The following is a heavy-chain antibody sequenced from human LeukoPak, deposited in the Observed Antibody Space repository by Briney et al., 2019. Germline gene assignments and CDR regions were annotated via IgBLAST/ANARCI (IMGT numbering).Heavy chain of an antibody. J-gene: IGHJ6*03. CDR2: ISGNGGST. V-gene: IGHV3-23*01. CDR3: AKVGSTVTTYYYYYMDV. CDR1: GFTFSSYA. D-gene: IGHD4-11*01. Sequence: GGSLRLSCAASGFTFSSYAMSWVRQAPGKGLEWVSAISGNGGSTYYADSVKGRFTIFRDNSKNTLYLQMNTLRAEDTAVYYCAKVGSTVTTYYYYYMDVWGQGTTVTVSS.